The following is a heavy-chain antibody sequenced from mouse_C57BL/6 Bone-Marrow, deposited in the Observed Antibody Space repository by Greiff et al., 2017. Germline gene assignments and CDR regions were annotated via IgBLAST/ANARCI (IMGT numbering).Heavy chain of an antibody. D-gene: IGHD1-1*01. J-gene: IGHJ4*01. V-gene: IGHV5-17*01. Sequence: EVHLVESGGGLVKPGGSLKLSCAASGFTFSDYGMHWVRQAPEKGLEWVAYISSGSSTIYYADTVKGRFTISRDNAKNTLFLQMTSLRSEDTAMYYCATRDLCFYAMDYWGQGTSVTVSA. CDR2: ISSGSSTI. CDR1: GFTFSDYG. CDR3: ATRDLCFYAMDY.